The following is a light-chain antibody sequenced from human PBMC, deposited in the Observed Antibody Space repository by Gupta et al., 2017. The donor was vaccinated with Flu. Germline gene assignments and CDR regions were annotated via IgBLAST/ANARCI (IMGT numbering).Light chain of an antibody. CDR2: EVT. Sequence: QSALTQPPSASGSPGQSVTISCPRTSSDVGGGNHVSWYQQHPGKAPKLIIYEVTKRPSGVPDRFSGSKSGNTASLTVSGLQAEDEADYYCNSYAGSNNVMFGGGTKLTV. V-gene: IGLV2-8*01. CDR1: SSDVGGGNH. J-gene: IGLJ3*02. CDR3: NSYAGSNNVM.